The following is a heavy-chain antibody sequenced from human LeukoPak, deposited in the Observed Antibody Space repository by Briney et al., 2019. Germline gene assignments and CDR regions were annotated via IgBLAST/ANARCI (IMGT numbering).Heavy chain of an antibody. CDR2: IIPIFGTA. Sequence: SVKVSCKASGGTFSSYAISWVRQAPGQGLEWMGGIIPIFGTANYAQKFQGRVTITTDESTSTAYMELSSLRSEDTAVYYCATGGHCSSTSCYALYYYYMDVWGKGTTVTVSS. CDR3: ATGGHCSSTSCYALYYYYMDV. CDR1: GGTFSSYA. D-gene: IGHD2-2*01. V-gene: IGHV1-69*05. J-gene: IGHJ6*03.